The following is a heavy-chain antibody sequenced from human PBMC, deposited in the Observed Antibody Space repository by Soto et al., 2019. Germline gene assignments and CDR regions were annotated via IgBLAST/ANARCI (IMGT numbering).Heavy chain of an antibody. CDR1: GGSFSGFY. CDR2: INHSGTN. V-gene: IGHV4-34*01. J-gene: IGHJ4*02. D-gene: IGHD6-19*01. CDR3: ARGLNMPVAAY. Sequence: QVQLQQWGAGLLKPSETLSLTCAVYGGSFSGFYWSWIRQPPGKGLEWIGEINHSGTNNYNPSLKSXXTXSXXASKNQFSLRLSSVTAADTAVYYCARGLNMPVAAYWGQGTPVTVSS.